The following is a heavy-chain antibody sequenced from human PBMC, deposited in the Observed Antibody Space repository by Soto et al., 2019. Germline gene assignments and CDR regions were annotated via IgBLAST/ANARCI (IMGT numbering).Heavy chain of an antibody. J-gene: IGHJ4*02. CDR3: ARGQAGGYTTTSFDY. CDR2: IIPILGVA. Sequence: GASVKVSCKASGGTFSSYTFHWVRQAPGQGLEWMGRIIPILGVANYAQKFQGRITITADKSTSTAYMEVSSLRSEDTAVYYCARGQAGGYTTTSFDYWGQGTMVTVSS. D-gene: IGHD1-26*01. CDR1: GGTFSSYT. V-gene: IGHV1-69*02.